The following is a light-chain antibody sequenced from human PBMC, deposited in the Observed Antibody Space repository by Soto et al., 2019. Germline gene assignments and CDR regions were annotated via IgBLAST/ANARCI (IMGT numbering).Light chain of an antibody. CDR1: QTLRTW. Sequence: DIRMTQSPSTLSASVGDRVTITCRASQTLRTWLAWYQQKPGKAPKLLIYDVSILQSGVPSRFSGSGSGTEFTLTISSLQPDDFATYYCQKYNGYPLTFGGGTKVDFK. CDR2: DVS. V-gene: IGKV1-5*01. CDR3: QKYNGYPLT. J-gene: IGKJ4*01.